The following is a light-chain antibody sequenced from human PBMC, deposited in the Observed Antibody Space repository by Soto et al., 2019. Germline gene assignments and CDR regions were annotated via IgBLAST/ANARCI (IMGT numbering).Light chain of an antibody. CDR1: QTISNNY. J-gene: IGKJ1*01. CDR3: QQYGTSPQT. V-gene: IGKV3-20*01. CDR2: AAS. Sequence: EIVLTQSPGTLSLSPGEGATLSCRASQTISNNYLAWYQHKPGQAPRLLIYAASTRATGIPDRFSGSGTGADFNLTVNSIDPEELTHHYDQQYGTSPQTFGQGTKVEI.